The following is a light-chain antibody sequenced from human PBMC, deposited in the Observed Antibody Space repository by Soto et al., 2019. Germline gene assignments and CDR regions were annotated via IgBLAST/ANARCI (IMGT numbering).Light chain of an antibody. Sequence: QSALTQPPSASGSPGQSVTISCTGSSSDVGGYNYVSWYQQHPGKAPKLMIYEVSKRPPGVPDLLSGSKSGNTASLTVSGLLPEDEADYYCSSYGGSNTVVFGGGTKLTVL. CDR2: EVS. V-gene: IGLV2-8*01. J-gene: IGLJ2*01. CDR1: SSDVGGYNY. CDR3: SSYGGSNTVV.